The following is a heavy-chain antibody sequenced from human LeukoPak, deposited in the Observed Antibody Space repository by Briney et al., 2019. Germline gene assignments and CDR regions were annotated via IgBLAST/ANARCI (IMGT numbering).Heavy chain of an antibody. CDR3: ARAVGATGYHGMDV. CDR1: GGSISSGGYS. V-gene: IGHV4-30-2*01. Sequence: SETLSLTCAVSGGSISSGGYSWSWIRQPPGKGLEWIGYIYHSGSTYYNPSLKSRVTISVDRSKNQFSLKLSSVTAADTAVYYCARAVGATGYHGMDVWGQGTTVTVSS. D-gene: IGHD1-26*01. CDR2: IYHSGST. J-gene: IGHJ6*02.